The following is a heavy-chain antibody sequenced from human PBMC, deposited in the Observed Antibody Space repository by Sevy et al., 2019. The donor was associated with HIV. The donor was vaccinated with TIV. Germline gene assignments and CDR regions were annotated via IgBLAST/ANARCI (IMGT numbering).Heavy chain of an antibody. CDR2: ISSSGSII. CDR1: GFTFRSYE. CDR3: ARVDANYDKGFDP. Sequence: GGSLRLSCEASGFTFRSYEMNWVRQAPGKGLEWVSYISSSGSIIYYADSVKGRFTISRDNAKNSLYMQMNSLGAEDTAVYYCARVDANYDKGFDPWGQGTLVTVSS. V-gene: IGHV3-48*03. D-gene: IGHD3-22*01. J-gene: IGHJ5*02.